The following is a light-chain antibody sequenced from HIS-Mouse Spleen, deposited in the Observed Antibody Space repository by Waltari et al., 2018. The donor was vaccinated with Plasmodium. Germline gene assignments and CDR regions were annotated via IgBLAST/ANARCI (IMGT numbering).Light chain of an antibody. CDR1: QLGDKY. J-gene: IGLJ2*01. Sequence: SYELTQPPSVSVSPGQTASITCSGDQLGDKYACWYQQKPGQSPVLVIHQDSKRPSGIPELFAGSNSWNTATLTISGTQAMDEADYYCQAWDSSTVVFGGGTKLTVL. CDR2: QDS. V-gene: IGLV3-1*01. CDR3: QAWDSSTVV.